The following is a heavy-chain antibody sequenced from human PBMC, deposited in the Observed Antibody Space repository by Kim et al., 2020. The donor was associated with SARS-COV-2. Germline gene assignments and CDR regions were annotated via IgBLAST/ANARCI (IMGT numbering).Heavy chain of an antibody. CDR1: GFTFSSYA. CDR3: AREDSSSWSVDY. CDR2: ISYDGSNK. V-gene: IGHV3-30*04. Sequence: GGSLRLSCAASGFTFSSYAMHWVRQAPGKGLEWVAVISYDGSNKYYADSVKGRFTISRDNSKNTLYLQMNSLRAEDTAVYYCAREDSSSWSVDYWGQGTLVTVSS. D-gene: IGHD6-13*01. J-gene: IGHJ4*02.